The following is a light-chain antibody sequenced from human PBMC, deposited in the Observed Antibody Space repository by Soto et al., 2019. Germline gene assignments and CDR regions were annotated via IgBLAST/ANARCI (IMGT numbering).Light chain of an antibody. Sequence: EIVLTQSPATLSVSPGERATLFCRASQSISSKLAWYQQKPGQAPRLLIYAASTRATGIPARFSGSGSGTEFTLTISSLQSEDFAVYYCQQYNNWPLTFGPGTKVDIK. J-gene: IGKJ3*01. CDR2: AAS. V-gene: IGKV3-15*01. CDR1: QSISSK. CDR3: QQYNNWPLT.